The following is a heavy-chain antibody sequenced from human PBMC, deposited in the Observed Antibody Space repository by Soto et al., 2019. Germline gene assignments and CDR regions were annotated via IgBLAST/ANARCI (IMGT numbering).Heavy chain of an antibody. J-gene: IGHJ3*02. CDR2: MSPESGNT. CDR1: GYTFTGYS. CDR3: ARYDI. Sequence: ASVKGSCKASGYTFTGYSINWVRQASGQGLEYMGWMSPESGNTGYAQQFQGRVTMTRNTSISTAYMELSSLRSEDTAVYYCARYDIWGQGTMVTVSS. V-gene: IGHV1-8*01.